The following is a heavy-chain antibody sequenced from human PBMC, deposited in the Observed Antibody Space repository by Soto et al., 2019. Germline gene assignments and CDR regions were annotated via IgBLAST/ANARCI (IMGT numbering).Heavy chain of an antibody. CDR3: ARDHRSFDYYYYMDV. CDR1: GFTVSSNY. CDR2: IYSGGST. D-gene: IGHD3-16*02. V-gene: IGHV3-53*04. J-gene: IGHJ6*03. Sequence: PGGSLRLSCAASGFTVSSNYMSWVRQAPGKGLEWVSVIYSGGSTYYADSVKGRFTISRHNSKNTLYLQMNSLRAEDTAVYYCARDHRSFDYYYYMDVWGKGTTVTVSS.